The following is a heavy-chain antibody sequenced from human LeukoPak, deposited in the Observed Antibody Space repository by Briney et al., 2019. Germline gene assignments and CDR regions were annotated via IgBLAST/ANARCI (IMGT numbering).Heavy chain of an antibody. CDR1: GYTFTGYY. J-gene: IGHJ4*02. CDR3: ARAGGDSSGYFDY. CDR2: INPNSGGT. D-gene: IGHD3-22*01. Sequence: ASVKVSCKASGYTFTGYYMHWVRQAPGQGLEWMGWINPNSGGTNYAQKFQGRVTMTRDTSISTAYMELSRLRSDDTAVYYCARAGGDSSGYFDYWGQGTLVTVPS. V-gene: IGHV1-2*02.